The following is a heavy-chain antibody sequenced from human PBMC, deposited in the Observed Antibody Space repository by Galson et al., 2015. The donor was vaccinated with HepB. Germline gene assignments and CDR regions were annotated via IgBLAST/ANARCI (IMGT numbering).Heavy chain of an antibody. Sequence: ETLSLTCAVYGESFSGYYWSWIRQPPGKGLEWIGEIHHSGTIDYNPSLRSRVTISADTSKNQFSLNLTSVTAADTAVYYCARGLMLVVITPTYFDYWGQGSLVTVSS. CDR3: ARGLMLVVITPTYFDY. CDR1: GESFSGYY. D-gene: IGHD3-22*01. J-gene: IGHJ4*02. V-gene: IGHV4-34*01. CDR2: IHHSGTI.